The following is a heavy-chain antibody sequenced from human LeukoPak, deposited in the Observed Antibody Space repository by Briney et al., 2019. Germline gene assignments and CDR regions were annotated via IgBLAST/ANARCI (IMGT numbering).Heavy chain of an antibody. CDR2: IKQDGSDK. J-gene: IGHJ4*02. CDR3: ARGGNWPDY. D-gene: IGHD1-1*01. Sequence: GSLRLSCAASGFTFSSYWMSWVRQAPGKGLEWVANIKQDGSDKYYVYSVKGRFTISRDDAKSSLYLQMNSLRAEDTAVYYCARGGNWPDYWGQGTLVTVSS. V-gene: IGHV3-7*01. CDR1: GFTFSSYW.